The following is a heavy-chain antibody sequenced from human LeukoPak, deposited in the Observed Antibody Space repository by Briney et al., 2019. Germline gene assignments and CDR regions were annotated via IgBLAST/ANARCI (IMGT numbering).Heavy chain of an antibody. Sequence: ASVKVSCKASGYTFTGYYMHWVRQAPGQGLEWIGWINPNSGGTNYAQKFQGRVTMTRDTSISTAYMELSRLRSDDTAVYYCARGERTTIFGVVIIRNYYGMDVWGQGTTVTVSS. CDR1: GYTFTGYY. CDR2: INPNSGGT. D-gene: IGHD3-3*01. CDR3: ARGERTTIFGVVIIRNYYGMDV. V-gene: IGHV1-2*02. J-gene: IGHJ6*02.